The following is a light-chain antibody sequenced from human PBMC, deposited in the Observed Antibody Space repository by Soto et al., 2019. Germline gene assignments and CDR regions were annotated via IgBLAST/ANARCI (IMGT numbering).Light chain of an antibody. V-gene: IGKV3-15*01. Sequence: EIVMTQFPATLCLSPVEVATLSCRASQGIGDTLAWYQHKPGQTPRLLIYDTSTRATGVPTRFSGSRSGAEFTLTINSLQSEDFAVYYCQPYNNWPLNFGGGTKVDIK. J-gene: IGKJ4*01. CDR3: QPYNNWPLN. CDR2: DTS. CDR1: QGIGDT.